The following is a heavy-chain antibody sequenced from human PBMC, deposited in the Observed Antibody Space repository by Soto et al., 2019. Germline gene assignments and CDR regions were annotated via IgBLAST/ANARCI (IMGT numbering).Heavy chain of an antibody. Sequence: QITLKESAPTLVKPTQTLTLTCTVPAISLSASGVAVSWIRQPPGKALEWLALIYWNENKRYSPSLASRLSVSRDTSKNQVVLTMTNMDPVHPATYFSAHSLVHHSYGSAAIFDYWGQGARVTVSS. CDR1: AISLSASGVA. CDR2: IYWNENK. D-gene: IGHD3-10*01. J-gene: IGHJ4*02. V-gene: IGHV2-5*01. CDR3: AHSLVHHSYGSAAIFDY.